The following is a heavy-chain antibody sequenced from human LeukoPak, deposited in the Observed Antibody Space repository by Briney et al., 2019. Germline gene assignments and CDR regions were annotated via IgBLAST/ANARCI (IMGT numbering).Heavy chain of an antibody. V-gene: IGHV3-66*01. CDR3: ARASDSSSWYQEY. CDR2: IYSGGST. CDR1: GFTVSSNY. J-gene: IGHJ4*02. D-gene: IGHD6-13*01. Sequence: PGGSLRLSCAASGFTVSSNYMSWVRQAPGKGLEWVSVIYSGGSTYYADSVKGRFTISRDNSKNTLYLQMNSLRAEDTAVYYCARASDSSSWYQEYWGQGTLVTVSS.